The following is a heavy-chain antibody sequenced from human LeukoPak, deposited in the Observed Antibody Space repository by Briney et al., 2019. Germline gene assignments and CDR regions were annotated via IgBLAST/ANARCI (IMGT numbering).Heavy chain of an antibody. J-gene: IGHJ4*02. V-gene: IGHV3-48*01. CDR3: TREAPTTVTTLDY. CDR1: EFTFSSYS. Sequence: GGSLRLSCAASEFTFSSYSMNWVRQAPGKGLEWVSYITNSGNSKSYADSVKGRFTISRDNTKNSLYLQMNGLRAEDTAVYYCTREAPTTVTTLDYWGRGTLVTVSS. CDR2: ITNSGNSK. D-gene: IGHD4-17*01.